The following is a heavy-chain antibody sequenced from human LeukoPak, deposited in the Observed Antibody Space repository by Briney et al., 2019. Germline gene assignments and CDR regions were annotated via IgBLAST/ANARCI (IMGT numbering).Heavy chain of an antibody. V-gene: IGHV4-38-2*01. CDR2: VYHSGST. D-gene: IGHD3-22*01. CDR1: DYSISSGNY. J-gene: IGHJ4*01. CDR3: ARNDSSGYFDY. Sequence: SETLSLTCAVSDYSISSGNYWGWIRQPPGKGLEWIGSVYHSGSTHYSPSLKSRVTIAVDTSKNQFSLKLSSVTAADTAVHYCARNDSSGYFDYWGQGTLVTVSS.